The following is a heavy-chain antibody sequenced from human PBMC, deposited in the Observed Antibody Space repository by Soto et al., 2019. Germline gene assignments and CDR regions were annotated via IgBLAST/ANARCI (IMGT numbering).Heavy chain of an antibody. Sequence: QVQLVQSGAEVKKPGSSVKVSCKASGGTFSSYTVSWVRQAPGQGLEWMGRIIPILGIANYAQKFQGRVTITADKSTSTAYMELSSLRSEDTAVYYCARYYYGSGSYNWFDPWGQGTLVTVSS. CDR2: IIPILGIA. V-gene: IGHV1-69*02. J-gene: IGHJ5*02. D-gene: IGHD3-10*01. CDR1: GGTFSSYT. CDR3: ARYYYGSGSYNWFDP.